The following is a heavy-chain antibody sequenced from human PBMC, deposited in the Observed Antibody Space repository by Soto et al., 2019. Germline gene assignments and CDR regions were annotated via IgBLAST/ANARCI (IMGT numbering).Heavy chain of an antibody. CDR2: IGSSSSYT. V-gene: IGHV3-11*05. CDR1: GFTFSDYY. D-gene: IGHD3-9*01. J-gene: IGHJ3*02. Sequence: GGSLRLSCAAPGFTFSDYYMSWIRQAPGKGLEWVSYIGSSSSYTNYADSVKGRFTISRDNAKNSLYLQMNSLRAEDTAVYYCARDADILTGSDAFDIWGQGTMVTVSS. CDR3: ARDADILTGSDAFDI.